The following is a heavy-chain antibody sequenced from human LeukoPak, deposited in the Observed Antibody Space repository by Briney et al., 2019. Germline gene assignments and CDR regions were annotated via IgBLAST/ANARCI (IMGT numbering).Heavy chain of an antibody. CDR3: ARDLVTVTKGFDI. D-gene: IGHD4-17*01. CDR2: ISYIGST. Sequence: SETLSLTCAVSDDSFSSHYWTWIRQPPGKGLEWIGYISYIGSTNYSPSLKSRVTISIDTSRNQFSLRLSSVTAADTAVYYCARDLVTVTKGFDIWGQGTMVSVSS. J-gene: IGHJ3*02. V-gene: IGHV4-59*11. CDR1: DDSFSSHY.